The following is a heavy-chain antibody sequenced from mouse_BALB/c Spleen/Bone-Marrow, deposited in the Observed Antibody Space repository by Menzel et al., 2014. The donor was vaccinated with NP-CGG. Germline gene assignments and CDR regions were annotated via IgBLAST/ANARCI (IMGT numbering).Heavy chain of an antibody. V-gene: IGHV1S29*02. CDR2: IYPYNGGT. CDR3: TRVTSWYMGD. Sequence: EVKLQQSGPDLVKPGPSVKLSCKASGYTFTDYNIHWVKQSHGKSPEWIGYIYPYNGGTGYKQKFKSKATLTVDNSSSTAYMELRSLTAEDSAIYYSTRVTSWYMGDRGQATPLTVSS. CDR1: GYTFTDYN. D-gene: IGHD2-13*01. J-gene: IGHJ2*01.